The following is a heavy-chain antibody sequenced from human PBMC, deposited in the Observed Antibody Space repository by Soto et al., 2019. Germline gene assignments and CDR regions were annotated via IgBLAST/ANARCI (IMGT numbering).Heavy chain of an antibody. CDR3: ARGYCTTTICDPWFDP. CDR2: IHPGYSDI. D-gene: IGHD2-2*01. CDR1: GYDFNTYW. V-gene: IGHV5-51*01. J-gene: IGHJ5*02. Sequence: PGESLKISCEGSGYDFNTYWIGWVRQMPGKGLEWMGIIHPGYSDIRYSPSLQGQVTISADKSITTAYLQWSSLKASDTAMYYCARGYCTTTICDPWFDPWGQGTLVTVSS.